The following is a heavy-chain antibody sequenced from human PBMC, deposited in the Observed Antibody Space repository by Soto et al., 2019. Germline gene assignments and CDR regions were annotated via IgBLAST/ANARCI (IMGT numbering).Heavy chain of an antibody. Sequence: GGSLRLSCAASGFTFSGSAMHWVRQASGKGLEWVGRIRSKANSYATAYAASVKGRFTISRDDSKNTAYLQMNSLKTEDTAVYYCTRSGTPRADIVVVPAAVRSYYYMDVWGKGTTVTVSS. CDR3: TRSGTPRADIVVVPAAVRSYYYMDV. J-gene: IGHJ6*03. V-gene: IGHV3-73*01. CDR2: IRSKANSYAT. CDR1: GFTFSGSA. D-gene: IGHD2-2*01.